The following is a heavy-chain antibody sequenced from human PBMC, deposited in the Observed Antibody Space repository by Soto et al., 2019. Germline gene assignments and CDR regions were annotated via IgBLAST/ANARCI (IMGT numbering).Heavy chain of an antibody. CDR3: AKRRYCSSTTCFDF. J-gene: IGHJ4*02. CDR1: GFTVGISY. CDR2: MYSGGNT. Sequence: ELQLVESGGALVQPGGSLRLSCAASGFTVGISYMSWVRQVPGKGLEWVSIMYSGGNTYYAASVKGRFIVSRDNSKNTLYLHMSSLRVEDTAVYYCAKRRYCSSTTCFDFWGQGTLVTVSS. D-gene: IGHD2-2*01. V-gene: IGHV3-66*01.